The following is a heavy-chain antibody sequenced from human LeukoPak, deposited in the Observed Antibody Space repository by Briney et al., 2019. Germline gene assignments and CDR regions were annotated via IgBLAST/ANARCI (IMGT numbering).Heavy chain of an antibody. CDR3: AKDGVVKSDAFDI. CDR1: GFTFSDYY. Sequence: PGGSLRLSCAASGFTFSDYYMSWIRQAPGKGLEWVSYISSSGSTIYYADSVKGRFTISRDNSKNTLYLQMNSLRAEDTAVYYCAKDGVVKSDAFDIWGQGTMVTVSS. J-gene: IGHJ3*02. V-gene: IGHV3-11*04. CDR2: ISSSGSTI. D-gene: IGHD4-23*01.